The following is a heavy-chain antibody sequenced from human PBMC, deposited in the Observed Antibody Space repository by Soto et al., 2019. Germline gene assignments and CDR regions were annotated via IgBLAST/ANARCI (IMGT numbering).Heavy chain of an antibody. CDR1: GGSISSSNC. V-gene: IGHV4-4*02. Sequence: QVQLQESGPGLVKPSGTLSLTCAVSGGSISSSNCWSWVRQPPGKGLEWIGEIYHSGSTNYNPSLKCRVTISVDKSKNQFSLQLSSVTAADTAVYYCARAKGLSGYYGMDVWGQGTTVTVSS. J-gene: IGHJ6*02. CDR2: IYHSGST. D-gene: IGHD6-19*01. CDR3: ARAKGLSGYYGMDV.